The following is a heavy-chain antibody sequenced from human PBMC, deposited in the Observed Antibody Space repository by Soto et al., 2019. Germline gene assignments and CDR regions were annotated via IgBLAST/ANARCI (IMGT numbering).Heavy chain of an antibody. V-gene: IGHV3-21*01. Sequence: EVQLVESGGGLVKPGGSLRLSCAASGFTFSSSSMNWVRQAPGKGLEWVSSISSSSSYIYYADSVKGRFTISRDNAKNSLYLQMNSLRAEDTAVYYCARDRSGDDHPSFDYWGQGTLVTVSS. CDR2: ISSSSSYI. CDR3: ARDRSGDDHPSFDY. D-gene: IGHD5-12*01. J-gene: IGHJ4*02. CDR1: GFTFSSSS.